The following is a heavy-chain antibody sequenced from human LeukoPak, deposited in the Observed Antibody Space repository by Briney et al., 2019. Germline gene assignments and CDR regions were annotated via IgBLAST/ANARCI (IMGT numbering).Heavy chain of an antibody. V-gene: IGHV1-69*05. J-gene: IGHJ4*02. D-gene: IGHD6-13*01. CDR2: IIPIFGTA. CDR1: GGTFSSYA. CDR3: ARDGGRYSSSWSDYFDY. Sequence: SVKVSCKASGGTFSSYAISWMRQAPGQGLEWMGGIIPIFGTANYAQKFQGRVTITTDESTSTAYMELSSLRSEDTAVYYCARDGGRYSSSWSDYFDYWGQGTLVTVSS.